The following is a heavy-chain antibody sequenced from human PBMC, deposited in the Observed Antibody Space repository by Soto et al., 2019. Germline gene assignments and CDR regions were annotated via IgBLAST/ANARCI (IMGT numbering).Heavy chain of an antibody. CDR1: GFTFSSYS. CDR2: ISNNI. Sequence: EVQLVESGGGLVKPGGSLRLSCAASGFTFSSYSMNWVRQAPGKGLEWVASISNNIYYADSVKGRFTISRDNAKNSLYLQMNSVRAEDTAVYYCARGGEGFDPWGQGTLVTVSS. CDR3: ARGGEGFDP. V-gene: IGHV3-21*01. D-gene: IGHD3-3*01. J-gene: IGHJ5*02.